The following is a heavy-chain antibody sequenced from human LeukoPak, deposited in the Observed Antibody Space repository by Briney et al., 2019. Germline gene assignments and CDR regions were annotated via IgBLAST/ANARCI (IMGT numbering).Heavy chain of an antibody. V-gene: IGHV4-38-2*02. J-gene: IGHJ4*02. CDR3: AEDNLYGHYGPFDY. Sequence: SETLSLTCTVSGYSISSGYYWGWIRQPPGKGLEWIGSIHHGGNNYNNPSLKSRVTISVDPSKNQFSLKLSSVTAADTAVYYLAEDNLYGHYGPFDYWGQGTLVPVSS. D-gene: IGHD4-17*01. CDR1: GYSISSGYY. CDR2: IHHGGNN.